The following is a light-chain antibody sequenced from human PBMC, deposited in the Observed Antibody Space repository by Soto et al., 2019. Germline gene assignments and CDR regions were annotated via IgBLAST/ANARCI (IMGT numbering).Light chain of an antibody. V-gene: IGKV3-15*01. CDR3: QQYNIWPPI. CDR2: AAS. Sequence: EIVMTQSPATLSVSPGERATLSCRASQSVSSNLAWYQQKPGQAPRLLIYAASTRATGIPARFSGSGSGTEFTLTISSLQSEDFAVYYCQQYNIWPPIFGPGTKVDIK. CDR1: QSVSSN. J-gene: IGKJ3*01.